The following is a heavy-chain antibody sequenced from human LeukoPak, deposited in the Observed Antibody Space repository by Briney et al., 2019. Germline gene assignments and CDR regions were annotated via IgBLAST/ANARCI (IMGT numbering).Heavy chain of an antibody. V-gene: IGHV1-69*05. Sequence: SVKVSCKASGGTFSSYAISWVRQAPGQGLEWMRRIIPIFGTANYAQKFQGRVTITTDESTSTAYMELSSLRSEDTAVYYCARESPPPMTTVTNYFDYWGQGTLVTVSS. J-gene: IGHJ4*02. CDR2: IIPIFGTA. D-gene: IGHD4-17*01. CDR1: GGTFSSYA. CDR3: ARESPPPMTTVTNYFDY.